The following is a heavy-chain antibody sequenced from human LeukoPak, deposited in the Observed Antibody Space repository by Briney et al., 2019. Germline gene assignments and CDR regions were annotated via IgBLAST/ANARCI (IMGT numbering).Heavy chain of an antibody. J-gene: IGHJ4*02. Sequence: ASVKVSCKVSAHTPTELSTHWVRQAPGKGLEWMGGFVPEVGETTYAQKFQGRVTMTEDTSTDTAYMELSSLRSEDTAVYYCATRKYGSSVEGVLDYWGQGTLVTVSS. CDR3: ATRKYGSSVEGVLDY. V-gene: IGHV1-24*01. D-gene: IGHD6-13*01. CDR1: AHTPTELS. CDR2: FVPEVGET.